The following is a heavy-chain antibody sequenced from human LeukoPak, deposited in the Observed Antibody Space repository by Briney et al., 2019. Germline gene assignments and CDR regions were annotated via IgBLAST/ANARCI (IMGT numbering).Heavy chain of an antibody. CDR3: ARCSRSSTDCYSEFDI. CDR2: INWNGDST. J-gene: IGHJ3*02. V-gene: IGHV3-20*04. CDR1: EFTFDDYG. D-gene: IGHD2-2*02. Sequence: GGSLRLSCAASEFTFDDYGMSWVRQGPGKGLEWVSAINWNGDSTGYADSVRGRFTISRDNARNSLYLQMNSLRAEDTALYYCARCSRSSTDCYSEFDIWGQGTMVTVSS.